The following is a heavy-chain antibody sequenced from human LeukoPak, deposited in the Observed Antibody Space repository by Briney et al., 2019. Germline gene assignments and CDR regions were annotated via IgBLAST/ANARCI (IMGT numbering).Heavy chain of an antibody. V-gene: IGHV3-53*01. D-gene: IGHD3-9*01. Sequence: GGSLRLSCAASGFSVITNYMSWVRQAPGKGLEWVSVIYSSGSTDYADSVKGRFTISRDTSENTVYLQMNSLRADDTAVYYCARRQDDSSLGHWGQGTLVTVSS. CDR3: ARRQDDSSLGH. CDR1: GFSVITNY. J-gene: IGHJ4*02. CDR2: IYSSGST.